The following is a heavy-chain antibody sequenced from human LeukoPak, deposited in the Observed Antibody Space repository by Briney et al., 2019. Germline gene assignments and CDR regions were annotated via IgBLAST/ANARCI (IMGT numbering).Heavy chain of an antibody. CDR3: ATQRWLVPQNYYYYYMDV. D-gene: IGHD6-19*01. J-gene: IGHJ6*03. Sequence: GESLKISCKGSGYNFPSYWIGWVRQMPGKGLEWMGIIYPGDSDTRYSPSFQGQVTISADKSISTAYLQWSSLKASDTAMYYCATQRWLVPQNYYYYYMDVWGKGTTVTVFS. CDR1: GYNFPSYW. CDR2: IYPGDSDT. V-gene: IGHV5-51*01.